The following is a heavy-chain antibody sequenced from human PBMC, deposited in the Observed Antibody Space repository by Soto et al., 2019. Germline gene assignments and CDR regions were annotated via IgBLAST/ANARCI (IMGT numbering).Heavy chain of an antibody. J-gene: IGHJ4*02. CDR1: GFSFSSYG. CDR3: AKPESDWNDHFAY. D-gene: IGHD1-1*01. CDR2: ISYDGTDE. Sequence: QVQLVESGGGVVQPGRSLRLSCAASGFSFSSYGMHWVRQAPGKGLEGVAMISYDGTDEYYADSVKGRFTISRDNSKNAVYLQMNSLSAEATAVYYCAKPESDWNDHFAYWGQGTLVTVSS. V-gene: IGHV3-30*18.